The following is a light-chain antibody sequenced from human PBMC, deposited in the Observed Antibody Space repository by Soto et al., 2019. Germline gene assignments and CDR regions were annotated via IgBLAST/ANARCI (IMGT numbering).Light chain of an antibody. V-gene: IGKV1-39*01. CDR1: ESIRTY. CDR2: SAA. Sequence: ASVGDSVTIPCRASESIRTYVNWYQQHPGKAPKLLIFSAANLQRGVPARFSGSGSGTEFTLTINKMQREDFATYYCQQTYNLPRTFGQGTKVDIK. J-gene: IGKJ1*01. CDR3: QQTYNLPRT.